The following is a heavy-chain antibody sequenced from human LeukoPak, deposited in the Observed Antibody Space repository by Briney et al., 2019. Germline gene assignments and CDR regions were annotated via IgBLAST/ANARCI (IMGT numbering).Heavy chain of an antibody. J-gene: IGHJ4*02. CDR2: IYPRDGST. V-gene: IGHV1-46*01. Sequence: VASVKVSCKASGYTFTSYFMHWVRQAPGQGLEWVGMIYPRDGSTSYAQNFQGRVTVTRDTSTSTVHMELSGLTSEDTAVYYCARDQEGFDYWGQGTLVTVSS. CDR1: GYTFTSYF. CDR3: ARDQEGFDY.